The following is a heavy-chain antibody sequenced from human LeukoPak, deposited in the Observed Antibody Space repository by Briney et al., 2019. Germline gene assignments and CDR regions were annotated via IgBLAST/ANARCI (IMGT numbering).Heavy chain of an antibody. D-gene: IGHD2-21*02. V-gene: IGHV3-23*01. Sequence: GGSLRLSFAASGFTFISYAMSGVRQAPWKGREGVSASSGSGGSTYDADSVNGPFTISSDNSKNTLYLQMNSLRAEDTAVYYCAKDSLYCGGDCYWADYFDYWGQGTLVTVSS. CDR3: AKDSLYCGGDCYWADYFDY. J-gene: IGHJ4*02. CDR2: SSGSGGST. CDR1: GFTFISYA.